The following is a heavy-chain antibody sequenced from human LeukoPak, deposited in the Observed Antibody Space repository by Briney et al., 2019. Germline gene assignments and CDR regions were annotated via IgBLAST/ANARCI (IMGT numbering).Heavy chain of an antibody. V-gene: IGHV4-59*02. D-gene: IGHD6-19*01. CDR3: ARIPDVSGWPFDY. J-gene: IGHJ4*02. CDR1: DGSVNSDF. Sequence: SETLSLTCTASDGSVNSDFWTWIRQPPGKGLEWIGYIRYSGRTSYKPSLKSRVSISIDTSKNLFSLKLRSVTTADTAIYYCARIPDVSGWPFDYWGQGTLVTVSS. CDR2: IRYSGRT.